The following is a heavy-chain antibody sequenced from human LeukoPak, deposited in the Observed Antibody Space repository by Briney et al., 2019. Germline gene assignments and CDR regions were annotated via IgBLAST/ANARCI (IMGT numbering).Heavy chain of an antibody. CDR1: GGTFSSYD. J-gene: IGHJ3*02. D-gene: IGHD2-2*01. V-gene: IGHV1-69*01. CDR3: ARSGVPAAMRGNAFYI. Sequence: ASVKVSCKASGGTFSSYDISWVRQAPGQGLEWMGGIIPIFGTANYAQKFQGRVTITADESTSTAYMELSSLRSEDTAVYYCARSGVPAAMRGNAFYIWGQGTMVTVSS. CDR2: IIPIFGTA.